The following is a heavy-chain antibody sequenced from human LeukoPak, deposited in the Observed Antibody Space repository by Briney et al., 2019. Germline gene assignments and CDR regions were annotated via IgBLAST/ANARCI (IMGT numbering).Heavy chain of an antibody. CDR1: GFAFSSYT. D-gene: IGHD2-21*01. CDR3: LTIVETDIDAFDI. J-gene: IGHJ3*02. CDR2: ISSSSDYI. Sequence: GGSLRLSCAASGFAFSSYTMNWVRQAPEKGLEWVSSISSSSDYIYYADSVKGRFTISRDNAKNALFVQMNSLRAEDTAVYYCLTIVETDIDAFDIWGQGAKVTVSS. V-gene: IGHV3-21*01.